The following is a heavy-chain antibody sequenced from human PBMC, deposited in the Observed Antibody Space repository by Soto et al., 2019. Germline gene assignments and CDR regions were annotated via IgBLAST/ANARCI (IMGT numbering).Heavy chain of an antibody. Sequence: QITLTESGPTLVEPTQTLMLTCTFSGFSLDTSGVGVAWIRQPPGQAPQWLALIYWDGAKRYSPFLRSRLTITKDTSKNQVVLAVTNVDTVDTATYYCAHTSKDHRDRAVYGMDVWGPGATVTVSS. CDR1: GFSLDTSGVG. D-gene: IGHD2-21*02. J-gene: IGHJ6*02. CDR2: IYWDGAK. CDR3: AHTSKDHRDRAVYGMDV. V-gene: IGHV2-5*02.